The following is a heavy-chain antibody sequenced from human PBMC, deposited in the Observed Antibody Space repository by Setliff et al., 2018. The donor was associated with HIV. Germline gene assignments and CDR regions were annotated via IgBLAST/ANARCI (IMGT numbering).Heavy chain of an antibody. CDR1: GFTVSSNY. Sequence: QTGGSLRLSCAASGFTVSSNYMNWVRQAPGKGLEWVSILYGTGGTYYADSVKGRFTVSRDNAKNSLYMQMNHLRVEDAAVYYCAGDASPDSESGGYSAGGYWGPGTLVTVSS. D-gene: IGHD3-22*01. V-gene: IGHV3-53*01. CDR2: LYGTGGT. CDR3: AGDASPDSESGGYSAGGY. J-gene: IGHJ4*02.